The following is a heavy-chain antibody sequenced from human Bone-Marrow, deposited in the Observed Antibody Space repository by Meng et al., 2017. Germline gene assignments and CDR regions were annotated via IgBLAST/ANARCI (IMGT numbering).Heavy chain of an antibody. CDR2: INHSGST. D-gene: IGHD3-22*01. V-gene: IGHV4-34*01. Sequence: VQIHTLGAAVLEPSEALSLTCAVYGGSFSGYYWSWIRQPPGKGLEWIGEINHSGSTNYNPSLKSRVTISVDTAKNQFSLKLSSVTAADTAVYCCARVGVVVITPNWFDPWGQGTLVTVSS. J-gene: IGHJ5*02. CDR3: ARVGVVVITPNWFDP. CDR1: GGSFSGYY.